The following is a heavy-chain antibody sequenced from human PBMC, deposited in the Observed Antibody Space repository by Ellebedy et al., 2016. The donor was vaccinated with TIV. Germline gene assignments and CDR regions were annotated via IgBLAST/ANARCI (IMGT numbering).Heavy chain of an antibody. CDR1: GYTFTSYG. Sequence: ASVKVSCKASGYTFTSYGISWVRQAPGQGLEWMGWISAYNGNTNYAQKLQGRVTMTTDTSTSTAYMELRSLRSDDTAVYYCARESSTQGLFGELSFDYWGQGTLVTVSS. J-gene: IGHJ4*02. D-gene: IGHD3-10*02. CDR3: ARESSTQGLFGELSFDY. V-gene: IGHV1-18*01. CDR2: ISAYNGNT.